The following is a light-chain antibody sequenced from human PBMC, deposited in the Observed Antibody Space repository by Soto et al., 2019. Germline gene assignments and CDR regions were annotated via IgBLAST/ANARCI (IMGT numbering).Light chain of an antibody. J-gene: IGLJ3*02. CDR3: GSFTTSRIWV. CDR1: SSDFGDDKY. CDR2: GVK. V-gene: IGLV2-14*01. Sequence: QSVLTQPASVSGSPGQSITVSYTGSSSDFGDDKYVSWYQQQPGKGPNLLIYGVKSRPSGISNRFSGSKSGNTASLTISGLQVEDEAEYFCGSFTTSRIWVFGGGTKLTVL.